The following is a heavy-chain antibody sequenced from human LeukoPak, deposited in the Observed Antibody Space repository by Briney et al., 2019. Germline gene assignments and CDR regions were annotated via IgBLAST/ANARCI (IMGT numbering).Heavy chain of an antibody. CDR1: VYTFNMHG. CDR3: ARDPSNSGGWNPYFDY. J-gene: IGHJ4*02. Sequence: ASVNVSFKASVYTFNMHGIAWVRQAPGQGLEWMGWISCYNGDTNYAQKVQGRVTMTTDTSTSTAYMELRSLTSDDTAVYYCARDPSNSGGWNPYFDYWGQGALVTVSS. V-gene: IGHV1-18*01. CDR2: ISCYNGDT. D-gene: IGHD6-19*01.